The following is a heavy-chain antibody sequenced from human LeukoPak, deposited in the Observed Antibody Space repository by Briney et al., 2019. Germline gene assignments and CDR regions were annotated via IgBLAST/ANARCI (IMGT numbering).Heavy chain of an antibody. D-gene: IGHD5-12*01. CDR1: GSSISTYY. CDR2: IYHSGST. CDR3: ARGGGYASPIGY. V-gene: IGHV4-59*01. J-gene: IGHJ4*02. Sequence: SETLSLTCTLSGSSISTYYWSWIRQPPGKGLEWIGYIYHSGSTNYNPSLKSRVTISVDTSKNQFSLKLSSVTAADTAVYYCARGGGYASPIGYWGQGALVTVSS.